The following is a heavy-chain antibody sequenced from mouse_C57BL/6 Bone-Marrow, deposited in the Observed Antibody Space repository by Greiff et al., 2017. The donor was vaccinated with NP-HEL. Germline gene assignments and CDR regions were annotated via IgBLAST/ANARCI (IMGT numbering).Heavy chain of an antibody. Sequence: QVQLQQSGAELVRPGASVKLSCKASGYTFTDYYINWVKQRPGQGLEWIARIYPGSGNTYYNEKFKGKATLTAEKSSSTAYMQLSSLTSEDSAVYFCARGMVTIYFDYWGQGTTLTVSS. D-gene: IGHD2-2*01. CDR2: IYPGSGNT. CDR1: GYTFTDYY. CDR3: ARGMVTIYFDY. V-gene: IGHV1-76*01. J-gene: IGHJ2*01.